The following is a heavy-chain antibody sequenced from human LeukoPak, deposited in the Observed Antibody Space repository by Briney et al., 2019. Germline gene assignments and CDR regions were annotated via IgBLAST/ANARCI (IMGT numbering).Heavy chain of an antibody. J-gene: IGHJ3*02. CDR3: ARGRYCSADICSGGDAFDI. CDR2: IYTRGST. CDR1: GGSISSGDYY. V-gene: IGHV4-61*02. D-gene: IGHD2-15*01. Sequence: SKTLSLTCTVSGGSISSGDYYWSWIRQPAGKGLEWIGRIYTRGSTNYNPSLKGRVTMSVDTSKNQFSLRLSSVTAADTAVYYCARGRYCSADICSGGDAFDIWGQGTMVSVSS.